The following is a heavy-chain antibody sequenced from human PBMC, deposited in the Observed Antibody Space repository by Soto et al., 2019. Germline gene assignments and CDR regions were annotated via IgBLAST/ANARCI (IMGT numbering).Heavy chain of an antibody. CDR1: GFTFSSYA. Sequence: QVQLVESGGGVVQPGRSLRLSCAASGFTFSSYAMHWVRQAPGMGLEWVAVISYDGSNKYYADSVKRRFTISRDNSKNTLYLQMNSLRAEDTAVYYCARDNCSGGSCYPDYGGQGTLVTVCS. J-gene: IGHJ4*02. D-gene: IGHD2-15*01. V-gene: IGHV3-30-3*01. CDR2: ISYDGSNK. CDR3: ARDNCSGGSCYPDY.